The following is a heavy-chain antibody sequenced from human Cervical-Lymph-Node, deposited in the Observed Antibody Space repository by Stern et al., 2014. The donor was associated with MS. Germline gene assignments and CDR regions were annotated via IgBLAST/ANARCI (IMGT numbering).Heavy chain of an antibody. Sequence: DVHRVDSGSEVKKPGESLKISCKGSGYSFTSYWTGWVRQMPGEGLEWMVSIYPGDSDPRYSPSFQGQVTISADKSISTAYLQWSSLKASDTAMYYCARHCAKREQCAFDYWGQGTLVTVSS. V-gene: IGHV5-51*01. CDR3: ARHCAKREQCAFDY. CDR2: IYPGDSDP. CDR1: GYSFTSYW. D-gene: IGHD6-19*01. J-gene: IGHJ4*02.